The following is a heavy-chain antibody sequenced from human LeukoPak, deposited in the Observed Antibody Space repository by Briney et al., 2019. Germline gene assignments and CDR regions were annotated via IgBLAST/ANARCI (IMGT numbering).Heavy chain of an antibody. Sequence: PGGSLRLSCAASGFTFSNYSMSWVRQAPGKGLEWVSSISGSGGSTYNADSVKGRFTISRDNSKNTLYLQMNSLRAEDTAVYYCAKDLVDTSGYYYVGYFQHWGQGTLVTVSS. CDR2: ISGSGGST. V-gene: IGHV3-23*01. D-gene: IGHD3-22*01. J-gene: IGHJ1*01. CDR3: AKDLVDTSGYYYVGYFQH. CDR1: GFTFSNYS.